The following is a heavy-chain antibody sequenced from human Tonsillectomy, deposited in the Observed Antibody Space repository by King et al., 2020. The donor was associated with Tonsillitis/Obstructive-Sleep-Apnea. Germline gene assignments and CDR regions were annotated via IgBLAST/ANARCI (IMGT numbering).Heavy chain of an antibody. Sequence: VQLVESGGGLVQPGGSLRLSCAASGFTFSSYAMSWVRQAPGKGLEWVSTISGSGGSTYYADSVMGRFTISRDNSKNTLYLQMNSLRAEETAVYYCAKGVASYSSGWYYFDCWGQGILVTVSS. CDR1: GFTFSSYA. J-gene: IGHJ4*02. CDR3: AKGVASYSSGWYYFDC. CDR2: ISGSGGST. D-gene: IGHD6-19*01. V-gene: IGHV3-23*04.